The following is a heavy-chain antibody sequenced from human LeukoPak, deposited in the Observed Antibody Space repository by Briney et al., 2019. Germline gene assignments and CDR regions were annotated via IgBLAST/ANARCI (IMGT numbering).Heavy chain of an antibody. V-gene: IGHV1-2*02. D-gene: IGHD3-3*01. Sequence: ASVKVSCKASGYTFTSYYMHWVRQAPGQGLEWRGWINPNSGGTNYAQKFQGRVTMTRDTSISTAYMELSRLRSDDTAVYYCARGSDDFWSGYSPSYWGQGTLVTVSS. CDR3: ARGSDDFWSGYSPSY. CDR1: GYTFTSYY. J-gene: IGHJ4*02. CDR2: INPNSGGT.